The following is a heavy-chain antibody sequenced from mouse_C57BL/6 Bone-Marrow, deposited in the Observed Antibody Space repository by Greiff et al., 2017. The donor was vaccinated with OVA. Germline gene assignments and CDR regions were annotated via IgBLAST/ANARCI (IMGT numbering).Heavy chain of an antibody. Sequence: EVKLMESGEGLVKPGGSLKLSCAASGFTFSSYAMSWVRQTPEKRLEWVAYISSGGDYIYYADTVKGRFTISRANTRNTLYLQMSSLKSEDTAMYYCTRGLLLRYFDVWGTGTTVTVSS. CDR1: GFTFSSYA. V-gene: IGHV5-9-1*02. J-gene: IGHJ1*03. CDR3: TRGLLLRYFDV. CDR2: ISSGGDYI. D-gene: IGHD2-3*01.